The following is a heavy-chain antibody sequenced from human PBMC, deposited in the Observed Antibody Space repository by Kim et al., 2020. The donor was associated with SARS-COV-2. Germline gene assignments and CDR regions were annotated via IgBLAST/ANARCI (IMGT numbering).Heavy chain of an antibody. Sequence: TNDNPSPTSRVTISVDKSKNQFSLKLSSVTAADTAVYYCALLWFREVPDYWGQGTLVTVSS. J-gene: IGHJ4*02. D-gene: IGHD3-10*01. V-gene: IGHV4-4*02. CDR2: T. CDR3: ALLWFREVPDY.